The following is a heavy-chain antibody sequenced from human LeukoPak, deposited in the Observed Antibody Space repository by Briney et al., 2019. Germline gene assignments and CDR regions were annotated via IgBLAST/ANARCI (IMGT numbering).Heavy chain of an antibody. V-gene: IGHV3-69-1*01. J-gene: IGHJ4*02. CDR3: ARHRDGYVPLDY. CDR2: ISSSNPI. CDR1: GFILSDYY. D-gene: IGHD3-16*01. Sequence: GGSLRLSCAASGFILSDYYMNWVRQAPGKGLEWVSSISSSNPIYYADSVKGRFTISRDNAKNSLYLQMNSLRAEDTAVYYCARHRDGYVPLDYWGQGTLVTVSS.